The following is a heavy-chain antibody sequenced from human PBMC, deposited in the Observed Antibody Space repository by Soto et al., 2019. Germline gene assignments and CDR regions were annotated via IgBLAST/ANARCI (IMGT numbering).Heavy chain of an antibody. Sequence: ASVKVSCKASGYTFTGYYMHWVRQAPGQGLEWMGWINPNSGGTNYAQKFQGRVTMTRDTSISTAYMELSRLRSDDTAVYYCAKYSPYYGSGSYYLDYWGQGTLVTVSS. D-gene: IGHD3-10*01. CDR3: AKYSPYYGSGSYYLDY. V-gene: IGHV1-2*02. CDR2: INPNSGGT. J-gene: IGHJ4*02. CDR1: GYTFTGYY.